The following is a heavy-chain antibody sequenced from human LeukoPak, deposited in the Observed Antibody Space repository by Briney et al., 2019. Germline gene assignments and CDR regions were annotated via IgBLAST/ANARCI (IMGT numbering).Heavy chain of an antibody. CDR2: INWNGGST. CDR3: ARDAFSSGWYDY. CDR1: GFTFSSYA. V-gene: IGHV3-20*04. Sequence: PGGSLRLSCAASGFTFSSYAMHWVRQAPGKGLEWVSGINWNGGSTGYADSVKGRFTISRDNAKNSLYLQMNSLRAEDRALYYCARDAFSSGWYDYWGQGTLVTVSS. D-gene: IGHD6-19*01. J-gene: IGHJ4*02.